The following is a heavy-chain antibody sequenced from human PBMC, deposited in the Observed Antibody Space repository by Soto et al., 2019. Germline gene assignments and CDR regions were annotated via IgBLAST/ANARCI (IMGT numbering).Heavy chain of an antibody. Sequence: GGSLRLSCAASAFTFSNYWMTWVRQAPGKGLEWVANIKQDGSEKYYVDSVKGRFTISRDNAKNSLYLQMNSLRAEDTAVYYCARGCSGGSCYSIWFDYWGQGTQVTVSS. D-gene: IGHD2-15*01. CDR1: AFTFSNYW. CDR3: ARGCSGGSCYSIWFDY. J-gene: IGHJ4*02. V-gene: IGHV3-7*03. CDR2: IKQDGSEK.